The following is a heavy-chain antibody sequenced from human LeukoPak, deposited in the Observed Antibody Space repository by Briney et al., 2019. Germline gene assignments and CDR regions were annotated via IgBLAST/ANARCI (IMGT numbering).Heavy chain of an antibody. CDR2: IHYSGST. CDR1: GGSVSSDTYY. D-gene: IGHD4-23*01. CDR3: ARAPDGGYGGYYYYGMDV. Sequence: KTSETLSLTCIVSGGSVSSDTYYWSWIRQPPGKGLEWIGNIHYSGSTTYNPSLKSRVTISVDTSMNQFSLKLSSVTAADTAVYYCARAPDGGYGGYYYYGMDVWGQGTTVTVSS. J-gene: IGHJ6*02. V-gene: IGHV4-61*01.